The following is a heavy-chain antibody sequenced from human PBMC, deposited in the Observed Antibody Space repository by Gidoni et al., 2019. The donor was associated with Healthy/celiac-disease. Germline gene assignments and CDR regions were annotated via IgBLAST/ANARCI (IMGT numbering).Heavy chain of an antibody. CDR1: FSSYA. CDR3: AKEFLSIAAAVSFDY. CDR2: ISGSGGST. V-gene: IGHV3-23*01. D-gene: IGHD6-13*01. J-gene: IGHJ4*02. Sequence: FSSYAMSWVRQAPGKGLEWVSAISGSGGSTYYADSVKGRFTISRDNSKNTLYLQMNSLRAEDTAVYYCAKEFLSIAAAVSFDYWGQGTLVTVSS.